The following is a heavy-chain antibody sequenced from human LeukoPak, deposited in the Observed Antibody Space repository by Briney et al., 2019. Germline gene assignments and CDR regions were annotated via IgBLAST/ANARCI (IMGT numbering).Heavy chain of an antibody. J-gene: IGHJ2*01. CDR2: IYTSGST. Sequence: PSETLSLTCTVSGGSISSGSYYWSWIRQPAGKGLEWIGRIYTSGSTNYNPSLKSRVTISVDTSKNQFSLKLSSVTAADTAVYYCARDRLEYSSSWKARYFDLWGRGTLVTVSS. V-gene: IGHV4-61*02. CDR3: ARDRLEYSSSWKARYFDL. CDR1: GGSISSGSYY. D-gene: IGHD6-13*01.